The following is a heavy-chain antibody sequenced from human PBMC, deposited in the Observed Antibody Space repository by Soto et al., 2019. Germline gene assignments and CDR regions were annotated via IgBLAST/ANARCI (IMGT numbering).Heavy chain of an antibody. Sequence: PGGSLRLSCAASGFTFSSYGMHWVRQAPGKGLEWVAVIWYDGSNKYYADSVKGRFTIPRDNSKNTLYLQMNSLRAEDTAVYYCARAIKGYCSSTSCYEVYYYYYYMDVWGKGTTVTVSS. J-gene: IGHJ6*03. CDR2: IWYDGSNK. CDR3: ARAIKGYCSSTSCYEVYYYYYYMDV. D-gene: IGHD2-2*01. CDR1: GFTFSSYG. V-gene: IGHV3-33*01.